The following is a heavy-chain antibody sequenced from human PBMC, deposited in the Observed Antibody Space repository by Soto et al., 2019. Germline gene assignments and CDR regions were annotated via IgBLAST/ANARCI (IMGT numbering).Heavy chain of an antibody. CDR2: ISGSGGST. Sequence: EVQLLESGGDLVQPGGSLRLSCAASGFTFSLFAMSWVRQSPGKGLEWVSTISGSGGSTYYADAVKGRFTISRDNSMDTLYLQMMSLRVEDTARYYCAKEVSLGSTVDLGYWGQGSLVTVSS. CDR3: AKEVSLGSTVDLGY. CDR1: GFTFSLFA. V-gene: IGHV3-23*01. J-gene: IGHJ4*02. D-gene: IGHD7-27*01.